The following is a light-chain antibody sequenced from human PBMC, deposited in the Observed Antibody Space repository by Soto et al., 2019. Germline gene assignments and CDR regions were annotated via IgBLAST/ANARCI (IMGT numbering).Light chain of an antibody. J-gene: IGKJ4*01. CDR3: QHYRTS. Sequence: ESGLRQSPGTVSLSPGERDTLSCGASQGVSSSCLAWYQQKPGQPPRLLIYSASSRATGIPDRFSGSGSGTDFTLTITRLEPEDFAVYYCQHYRTSFGGGTKVEIK. CDR2: SAS. CDR1: QGVSSSC. V-gene: IGKV3-20*01.